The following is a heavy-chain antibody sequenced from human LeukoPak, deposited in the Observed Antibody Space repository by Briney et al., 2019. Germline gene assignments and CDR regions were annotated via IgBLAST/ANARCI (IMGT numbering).Heavy chain of an antibody. Sequence: GGSLRLSCAASGFTSSSYAMSWVRQAPGKGLEWVSAISGSGGSTYYADSVKGRFTISRDNSKNTLYLQMNSLRAEDTAVYYCAKGEQQLVFYGYFDYWGQGTLVTVSS. V-gene: IGHV3-23*01. J-gene: IGHJ4*02. CDR1: GFTSSSYA. CDR2: ISGSGGST. CDR3: AKGEQQLVFYGYFDY. D-gene: IGHD6-13*01.